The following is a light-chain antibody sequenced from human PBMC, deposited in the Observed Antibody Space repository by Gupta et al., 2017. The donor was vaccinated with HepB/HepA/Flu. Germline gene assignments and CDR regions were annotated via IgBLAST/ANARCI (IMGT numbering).Light chain of an antibody. CDR1: QSLVHSDGKTY. CDR3: MQGTHGASYT. J-gene: IGKJ2*01. V-gene: IGKV2-30*02. CDR2: EVS. Sequence: VVLTQSPLSLPGTLGQPASISCRSSQSLVHSDGKTYLNWFQQRSGQSPRRLIYEVSARDSGAPDRFNGSGSGTEFTLKISRVEADDVGVYYCMQGTHGASYTFGQGTRLEIK.